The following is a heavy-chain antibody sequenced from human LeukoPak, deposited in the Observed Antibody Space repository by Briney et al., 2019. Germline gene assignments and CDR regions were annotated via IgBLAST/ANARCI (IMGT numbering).Heavy chain of an antibody. CDR3: AREVDDCSSTSCAARGGFDY. Sequence: GGSLRLSCAASRFTFSDYYMSWIRQAPGKGLEWVSYISSSGSTIYYADSVKGRFTISRDNAKNSLYLQMNSLRAEDTAVYYCAREVDDCSSTSCAARGGFDYWGQGTLVTVSS. J-gene: IGHJ4*02. CDR1: RFTFSDYY. V-gene: IGHV3-11*01. CDR2: ISSSGSTI. D-gene: IGHD2-2*01.